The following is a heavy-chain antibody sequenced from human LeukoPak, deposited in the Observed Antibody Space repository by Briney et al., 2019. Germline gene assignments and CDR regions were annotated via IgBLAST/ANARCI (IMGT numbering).Heavy chain of an antibody. Sequence: GGSLRLSCAASGLTFSASWMSWVRQAPGKGLERVATINQDGSEQYYVDSVKGRFTISRDNAENSLFLHMSSLRVEDTALYYCARDRYGDYASWGQGTLVTVSS. D-gene: IGHD4-17*01. J-gene: IGHJ4*02. CDR3: ARDRYGDYAS. CDR2: INQDGSEQ. V-gene: IGHV3-7*01. CDR1: GLTFSASW.